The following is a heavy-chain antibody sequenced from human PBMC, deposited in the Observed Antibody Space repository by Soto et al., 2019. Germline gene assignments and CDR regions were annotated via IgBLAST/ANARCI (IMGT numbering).Heavy chain of an antibody. Sequence: ASVKVSCKASGYTFTSYGISWVRQAPGQGLEWMGWISAYNGNTNYAQKLQGRVTMTTDTSTSTAYMELRSLRSDDTAVYYCARGRQLASYYYYGMDVWGQGATVTVSS. D-gene: IGHD6-13*01. CDR2: ISAYNGNT. CDR3: ARGRQLASYYYYGMDV. J-gene: IGHJ6*02. CDR1: GYTFTSYG. V-gene: IGHV1-18*01.